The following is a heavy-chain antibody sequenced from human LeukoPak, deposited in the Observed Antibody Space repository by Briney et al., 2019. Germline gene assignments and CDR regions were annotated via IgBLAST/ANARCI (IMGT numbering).Heavy chain of an antibody. Sequence: SETLSLTCAVSGGSISSSNWWSWVRQPPGKGLEWIGEIYHSGSTNYNPSLKSRVTISVDKSENQFSLKLSSVTAADTAVYYCARVKRLKPFYGMDVWGQGTTVTVSS. D-gene: IGHD3-16*01. CDR1: GGSISSSNW. CDR3: ARVKRLKPFYGMDV. J-gene: IGHJ6*02. V-gene: IGHV4-4*02. CDR2: IYHSGST.